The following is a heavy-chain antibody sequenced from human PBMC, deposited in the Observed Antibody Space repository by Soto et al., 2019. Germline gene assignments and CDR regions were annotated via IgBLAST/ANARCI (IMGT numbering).Heavy chain of an antibody. Sequence: VQLVESGGGLVKPGGSLRLSCAASGFTFSSYSMNWVRQAPGKGLEWVSSISSSSSYIYYADSVKGRFTISRDNAKNSLYLQMNSLRAEDTAVYYCARAYYYDSSGYLRETDYWGQGTLVTVSS. V-gene: IGHV3-21*01. CDR1: GFTFSSYS. CDR3: ARAYYYDSSGYLRETDY. J-gene: IGHJ4*02. CDR2: ISSSSSYI. D-gene: IGHD3-22*01.